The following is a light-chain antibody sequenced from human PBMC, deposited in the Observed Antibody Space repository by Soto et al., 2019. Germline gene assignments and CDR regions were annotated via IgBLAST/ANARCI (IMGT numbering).Light chain of an antibody. V-gene: IGKV3-11*01. J-gene: IGKJ3*01. CDR1: QSVSNY. Sequence: EIVLTQSPATLSLSPGERATLSCRASQSVSNYLAWYQQKPGQAPRLVISDASNRASGISARFSGSGSGTDFTLTISSLQPEDFAVYYCQQRSNWPFTFGPGTRLDIK. CDR2: DAS. CDR3: QQRSNWPFT.